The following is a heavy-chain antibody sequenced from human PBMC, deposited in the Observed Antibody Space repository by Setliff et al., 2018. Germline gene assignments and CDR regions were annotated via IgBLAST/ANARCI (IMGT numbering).Heavy chain of an antibody. J-gene: IGHJ3*02. CDR2: IKQDGSEK. CDR1: GFTFSSYW. CDR3: ARDDYDILTGSPGEDAFDI. D-gene: IGHD3-9*01. Sequence: GGSLRLSCAASGFTFSSYWMSWVRQAPGKGLEWVANIKQDGSEKYYVDSVKGRFTISRDNAKNSLYLQMNSLRAEDTAVYYCARDDYDILTGSPGEDAFDIWGQGTMVTVS. V-gene: IGHV3-7*01.